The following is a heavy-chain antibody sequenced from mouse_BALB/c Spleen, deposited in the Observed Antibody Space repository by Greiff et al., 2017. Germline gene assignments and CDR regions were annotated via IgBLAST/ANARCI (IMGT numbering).Heavy chain of an antibody. CDR3: AIMITTAFDY. D-gene: IGHD2-4*01. V-gene: IGHV3-6*02. CDR1: GYSITSGYY. J-gene: IGHJ2*01. CDR2: ISYDGSN. Sequence: EVKLQESGPGLVKPSQSLSLTCSVTGYSITSGYYWNWIRQFPGNKLEWMGYISYDGSNNYNPSLKNRISITRDTSKNQFFLKLNSVTTEDTATYYCAIMITTAFDYWGQGTTLTVSS.